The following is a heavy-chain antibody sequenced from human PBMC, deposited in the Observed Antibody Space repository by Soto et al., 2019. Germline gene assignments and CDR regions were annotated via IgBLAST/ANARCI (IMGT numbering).Heavy chain of an antibody. CDR3: AKVITMVRGTLAKYYYGMDV. CDR2: ISGSGGST. CDR1: GFTFSSYA. J-gene: IGHJ6*02. Sequence: GGSLRLSCAASGFTFSSYAMSWVRQAPGKGLEWVSAISGSGGSTYYADSVKGRFTISRDNSKNTLYLQMNSLRAEDTAVYYCAKVITMVRGTLAKYYYGMDVWGQGTTVTVSS. D-gene: IGHD3-10*01. V-gene: IGHV3-23*01.